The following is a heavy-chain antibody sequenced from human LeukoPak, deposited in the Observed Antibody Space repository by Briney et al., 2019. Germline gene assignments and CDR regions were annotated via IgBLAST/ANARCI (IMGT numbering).Heavy chain of an antibody. CDR2: IWYGGSNK. D-gene: IGHD6-19*01. Sequence: PGGSLRLSCAASGFTFSSYGMHWVRQAPGKGLEGVAVIWYGGSNKYYADSVKGRFTISRDNSKNTLYLQMNSLRAEDTAVYYCARQSGYSSGFYFDYWGQGTLVTVSS. CDR3: ARQSGYSSGFYFDY. J-gene: IGHJ4*02. V-gene: IGHV3-33*08. CDR1: GFTFSSYG.